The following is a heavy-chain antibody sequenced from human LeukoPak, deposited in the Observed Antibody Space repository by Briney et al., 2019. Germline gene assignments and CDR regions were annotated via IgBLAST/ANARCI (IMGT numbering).Heavy chain of an antibody. J-gene: IGHJ6*03. CDR2: INPNSGGT. CDR3: ARYCSGGSCYRDRYYYYMDV. V-gene: IGHV1-2*02. D-gene: IGHD2-15*01. CDR1: GYTFTGYY. Sequence: ASVKVSCKASGYTFTGYYMHWVRQAPGQGLEWMGWINPNSGGTNYAQKFQGRVTMTRDTSTSTVYMELSSLRSEDTAVYYCARYCSGGSCYRDRYYYYMDVWGKGTTVTVSS.